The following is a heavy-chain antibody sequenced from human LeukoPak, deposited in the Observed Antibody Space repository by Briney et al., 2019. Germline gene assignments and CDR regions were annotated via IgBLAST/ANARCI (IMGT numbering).Heavy chain of an antibody. Sequence: GGSLRLSCAASGFSFSYYDMSWVRQAPGEGLEWVSTIIGSGGSTYYADSAKGRFSVSTANSKNTPYFQMNSLIAEDTAVYYCAKDRVLRDDGWVFDFWGQGTLVTVSS. J-gene: IGHJ4*02. V-gene: IGHV3-23*01. CDR2: IIGSGGST. CDR1: GFSFSYYD. CDR3: AKDRVLRDDGWVFDF. D-gene: IGHD5-24*01.